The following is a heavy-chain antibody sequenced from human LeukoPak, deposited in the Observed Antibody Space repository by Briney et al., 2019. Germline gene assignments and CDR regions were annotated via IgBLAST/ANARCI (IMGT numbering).Heavy chain of an antibody. Sequence: PSETLSLTCTVSGGSISSYYWSWIRQPPGKGLEWIGYIYYSGSTNYNPSLKSRVTISVDTSKNQFSLKLSSVTAADTAVYYCAGNYDSSGYYYLWGQGTLVTVSS. CDR2: IYYSGST. CDR1: GGSISSYY. D-gene: IGHD3-22*01. V-gene: IGHV4-59*08. J-gene: IGHJ4*02. CDR3: AGNYDSSGYYYL.